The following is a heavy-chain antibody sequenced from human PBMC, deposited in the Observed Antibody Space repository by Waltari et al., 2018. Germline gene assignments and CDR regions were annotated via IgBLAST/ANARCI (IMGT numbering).Heavy chain of an antibody. Sequence: QLQLQESGPGLVKPSETLSLTCTVSGGSISSSSYYWGWIRQPPGKGLEWIGSIYYSGSTYYNPSLRRRGTISVDTSKNQFSLKLSSVTAADTAVYYCASVTLPADSSSPEWVDYWGQGTLVTVSS. V-gene: IGHV4-39*01. CDR2: IYYSGST. J-gene: IGHJ4*02. D-gene: IGHD6-6*01. CDR1: GGSISSSSYY. CDR3: ASVTLPADSSSPEWVDY.